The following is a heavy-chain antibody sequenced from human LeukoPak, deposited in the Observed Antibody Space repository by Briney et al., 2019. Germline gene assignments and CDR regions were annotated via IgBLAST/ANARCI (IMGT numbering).Heavy chain of an antibody. CDR1: GGSISSYY. Sequence: SETLSLTCTVSGGSISSYYWSWIRQPPGKGLEWIGYIYYSGSTNYNPSLKSRVTISVDTSKNQFSLKLSSVTAADTAVYYCARGHGGNPKWFDPWGQGTLVTVSS. CDR2: IYYSGST. CDR3: ARGHGGNPKWFDP. V-gene: IGHV4-59*01. D-gene: IGHD4-23*01. J-gene: IGHJ5*02.